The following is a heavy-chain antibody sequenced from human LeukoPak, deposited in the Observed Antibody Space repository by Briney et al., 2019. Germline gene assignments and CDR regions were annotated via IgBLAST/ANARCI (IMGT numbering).Heavy chain of an antibody. J-gene: IGHJ4*03. Sequence: SETLSLTCAVYGGSFSGYYWSWIRQPPGKGLVWIGEINHSGSTNYNPSLKSRVTISVDTSKNQFSLTLNSVTAADTAVYYCARGISDDFWSGYDTFDYWGHGTLVTVSS. CDR1: GGSFSGYY. D-gene: IGHD3-3*01. V-gene: IGHV4-34*01. CDR2: INHSGST. CDR3: ARGISDDFWSGYDTFDY.